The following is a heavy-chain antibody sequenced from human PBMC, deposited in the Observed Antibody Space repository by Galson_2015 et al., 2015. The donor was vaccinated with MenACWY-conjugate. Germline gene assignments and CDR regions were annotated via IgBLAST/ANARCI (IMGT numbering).Heavy chain of an antibody. CDR3: TTHKGDFWGGLLFHFYMDV. J-gene: IGHJ6*03. D-gene: IGHD3-3*01. V-gene: IGHV3-23*01. Sequence: SLRLCCAASGFTFSTFGMSWVRQAPGKGLEWVSAISTSGGRTYYADSVKGRVTISRDKSEKTLYLQMNSLKTEDTAVYYCTTHKGDFWGGLLFHFYMDVWGKGTTVTVSS. CDR1: GFTFSTFG. CDR2: ISTSGGRT.